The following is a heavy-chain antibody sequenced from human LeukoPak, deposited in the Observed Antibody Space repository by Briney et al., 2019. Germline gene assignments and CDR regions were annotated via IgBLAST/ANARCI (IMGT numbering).Heavy chain of an antibody. CDR3: ARQEGGYSYGSFDY. CDR1: GGSLSSYY. D-gene: IGHD5-18*01. V-gene: IGHV4-4*07. Sequence: SETLSLTCTLSGGSLSSYYWSWIRQPAGKGLEWIVRIYISGSTNYNPSLKSRVTISVDTSKNQFSLKLSSVTAADTAVYYCARQEGGYSYGSFDYWGQGTLVTVSS. CDR2: IYISGST. J-gene: IGHJ4*02.